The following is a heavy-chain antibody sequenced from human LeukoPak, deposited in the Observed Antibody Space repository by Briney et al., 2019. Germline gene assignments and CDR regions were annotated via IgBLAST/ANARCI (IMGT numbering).Heavy chain of an antibody. CDR1: GFTFSSYS. CDR3: ARSRGVYCSGGSCYSGYYFDY. D-gene: IGHD2-15*01. CDR2: ISSSSSYI. V-gene: IGHV3-21*01. J-gene: IGHJ4*02. Sequence: GGSLRLSCAASGFTFSSYSMNWVRRAPGKGLEWVSSISSSSSYIYYADSVKGRFTISRDNAKNSLYLQMNSLRAEDTAVYYCARSRGVYCSGGSCYSGYYFDYWGQGTLVTVSS.